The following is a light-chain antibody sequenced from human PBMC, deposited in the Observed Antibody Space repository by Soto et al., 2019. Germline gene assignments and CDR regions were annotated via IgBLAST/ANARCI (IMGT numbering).Light chain of an antibody. J-gene: IGLJ3*02. CDR3: ASWDGSLSAV. CDR2: RND. V-gene: IGLV1-47*01. CDR1: SSNIGTKF. Sequence: QSVLTQPPSASGTPGQRVTISCSGSSSNIGTKFVYWYKQLPGTAPKLLIFRNDQRPSGVPDRFSGSKSGTSASLAINGLRFEDEADYYCASWDGSLSAVFGGGTKLTVL.